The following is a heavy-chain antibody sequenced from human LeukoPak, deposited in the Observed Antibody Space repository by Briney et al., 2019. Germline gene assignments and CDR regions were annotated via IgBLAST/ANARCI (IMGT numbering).Heavy chain of an antibody. CDR1: GFTFSSYA. V-gene: IGHV3-30*04. J-gene: IGHJ4*02. CDR3: ASGGITMVRASKY. CDR2: ISYDGSNK. D-gene: IGHD3-10*01. Sequence: PGRSLRLSCAASGFTFSSYAMHWVRQAPGKGLEWVAVISYDGSNKYYADSVKGRFTISRDSSKNTLYLQINSLRAEDTAVYYCASGGITMVRASKYWGQGTLVTVSS.